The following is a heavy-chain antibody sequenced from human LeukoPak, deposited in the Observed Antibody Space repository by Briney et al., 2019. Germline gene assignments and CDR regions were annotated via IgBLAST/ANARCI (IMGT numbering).Heavy chain of an antibody. Sequence: GSSVKVPCKASGATFSSYAISWVRQAPGQGLEWMGGIIPIFGTANYAQKFQGRVTITADESTSTAYMELSSLRSEDTAVYYCARDQYCSGGSCYSSQSRAFDIWGQGTMVTVSS. V-gene: IGHV1-69*01. J-gene: IGHJ3*02. CDR1: GATFSSYA. D-gene: IGHD2-15*01. CDR3: ARDQYCSGGSCYSSQSRAFDI. CDR2: IIPIFGTA.